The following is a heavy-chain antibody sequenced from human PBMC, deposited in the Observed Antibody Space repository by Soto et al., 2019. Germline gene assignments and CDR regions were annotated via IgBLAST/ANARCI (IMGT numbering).Heavy chain of an antibody. CDR1: GFTFSNYA. CDR3: AKGGDSGSWKTWFDP. D-gene: IGHD6-13*01. CDR2: ISGSGSSI. V-gene: IGHV3-23*01. Sequence: EVQLLESGGGVVQPGGSLRLSCAASGFTFSNYAMTWVRQAPGKGLEWVSGISGSGSSIYYADSVKGRFTISRDNSKNTLYLQRHRLRAEDTSVYYCAKGGDSGSWKTWFDPWGQGTLVTVSS. J-gene: IGHJ5*02.